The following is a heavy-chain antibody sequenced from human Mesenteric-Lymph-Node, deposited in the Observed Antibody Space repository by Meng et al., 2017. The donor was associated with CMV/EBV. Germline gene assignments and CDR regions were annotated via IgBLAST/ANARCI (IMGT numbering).Heavy chain of an antibody. V-gene: IGHV3-9*01. J-gene: IGHJ4*02. Sequence: SLKISCAASGFTFDEYGMSWVRQAPGKGLEWVSSISWNGGKIGYADSVKGRFTISRDNAKNSLYLQMNSLRAEDTAFYYCAKDKNPNIVVEVAPTFFDYWGQGTLVTVPS. CDR1: GFTFDEYG. CDR3: AKDKNPNIVVEVAPTFFDY. CDR2: ISWNGGKI. D-gene: IGHD2-15*01.